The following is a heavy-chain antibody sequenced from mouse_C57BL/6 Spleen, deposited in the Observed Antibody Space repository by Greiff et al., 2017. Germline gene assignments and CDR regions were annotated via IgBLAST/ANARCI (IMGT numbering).Heavy chain of an antibody. Sequence: EVQLQQSGPVLVKPGASVKMSCKASGYTFTDYYMNWVKQSHGKSLEWIGVINPYNGGTSYNQKFKGKATLTVDKSSSTAYMELNSLTSEDSAVYYCARIDEADGYYGYFDYWGQGTTLTVSS. CDR1: GYTFTDYY. J-gene: IGHJ2*01. D-gene: IGHD2-3*01. V-gene: IGHV1-19*01. CDR3: ARIDEADGYYGYFDY. CDR2: INPYNGGT.